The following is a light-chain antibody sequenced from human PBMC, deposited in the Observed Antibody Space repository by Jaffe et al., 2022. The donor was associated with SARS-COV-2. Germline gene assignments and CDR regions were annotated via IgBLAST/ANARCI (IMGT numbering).Light chain of an antibody. CDR2: DVS. V-gene: IGLV2-14*01. CDR1: SSDVGGYNF. Sequence: QSALTQPASVSGSPGQSITISCTGTSSDVGGYNFVSWYQQHPGKAPKLLIYDVSNRPSGISNRFSGSKSDNTASLIISGLQAEDEADYYCSSYTTTSTYVLGAGTKVTVL. J-gene: IGLJ1*01. CDR3: SSYTTTSTYV.